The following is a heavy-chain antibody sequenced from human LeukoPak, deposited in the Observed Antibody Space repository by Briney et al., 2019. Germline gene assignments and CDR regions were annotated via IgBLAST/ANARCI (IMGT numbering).Heavy chain of an antibody. V-gene: IGHV3-48*04. J-gene: IGHJ4*02. CDR3: AKGNYGEKIDY. Sequence: GGSLRLSCAASEFTFSTYAMSWVRQAPGKGLEWVGYISPTGSTMFYADSVKGRFTISRDNADNSLYLRMNSLRVEDTALYYCAKGNYGEKIDYWGPGTLVTVSS. CDR1: EFTFSTYA. D-gene: IGHD4-17*01. CDR2: ISPTGSTM.